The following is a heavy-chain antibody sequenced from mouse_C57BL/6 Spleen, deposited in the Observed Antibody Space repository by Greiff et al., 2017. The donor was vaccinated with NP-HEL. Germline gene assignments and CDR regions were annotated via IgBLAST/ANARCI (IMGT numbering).Heavy chain of an antibody. D-gene: IGHD2-4*01. V-gene: IGHV5-6*01. J-gene: IGHJ2*01. Sequence: EVMLVESGGDLVKPGGSLKLSCAASGFTFSSYGMSWVRQTPDKRLEWVATISSGGSYTYYPDSVKGRFTISRDNAKNTLYLQMSSLKSEDTAMYYCARHSLYDYDGGYYFDYWGQGTTLTVSS. CDR1: GFTFSSYG. CDR2: ISSGGSYT. CDR3: ARHSLYDYDGGYYFDY.